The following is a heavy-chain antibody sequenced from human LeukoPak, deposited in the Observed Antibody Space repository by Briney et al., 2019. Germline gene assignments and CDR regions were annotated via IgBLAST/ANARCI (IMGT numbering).Heavy chain of an antibody. CDR3: ARDRLVARVVTAIPSYYYGMDV. J-gene: IGHJ6*02. D-gene: IGHD2-21*02. V-gene: IGHV3-74*01. CDR1: GFTFSSYW. Sequence: GGSLRLSCAASGFTFSSYWMYWVRQAPGKGLVWVSRINSDGSSTSYADSVKGRFTISRDNAKNTLYLQMNSLRAEDTAVYYCARDRLVARVVTAIPSYYYGMDVWGQGTTVTVSS. CDR2: INSDGSST.